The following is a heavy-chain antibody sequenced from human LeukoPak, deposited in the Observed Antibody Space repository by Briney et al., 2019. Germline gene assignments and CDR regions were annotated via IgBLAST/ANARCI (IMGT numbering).Heavy chain of an antibody. CDR3: AREGREGAAGTLTYYYYMDV. J-gene: IGHJ6*03. CDR1: GGTFSSYD. CDR2: MNPNSGNT. D-gene: IGHD6-13*01. V-gene: IGHV1-8*03. Sequence: ASVKVSCKASGGTFSSYDINWVRQATGQGLEWMGWMNPNSGNTGYAQKFQGRVTITRNTSISTAYMELSSLRSEDTAVYYCAREGREGAAGTLTYYYYMDVWGKGTTVTVSS.